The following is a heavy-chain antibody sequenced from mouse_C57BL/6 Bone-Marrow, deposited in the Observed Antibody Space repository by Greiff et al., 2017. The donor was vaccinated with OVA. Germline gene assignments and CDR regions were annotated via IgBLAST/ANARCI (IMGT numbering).Heavy chain of an antibody. CDR1: GYTFTSYW. Sequence: QVQLQQPGTELVKPGASVKLSCKASGYTFTSYWMHWVKQRPGQGLEWIGNINPSNGGTNYNEKFKSKATLTVDKSSSTTYMQLSSLTSEDSAVYYCAREGGYYVCFDYWGQGTTLTVSS. CDR3: AREGGYYVCFDY. CDR2: INPSNGGT. J-gene: IGHJ2*01. V-gene: IGHV1-53*01. D-gene: IGHD2-3*01.